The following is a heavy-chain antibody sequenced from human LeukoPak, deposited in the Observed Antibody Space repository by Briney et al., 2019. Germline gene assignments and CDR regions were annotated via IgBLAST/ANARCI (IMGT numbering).Heavy chain of an antibody. J-gene: IGHJ4*02. D-gene: IGHD3-9*01. V-gene: IGHV4-34*01. Sequence: PSETLSLTCAVYGGSFSGYYCSWIRQPPGKGLEWIGEINHSGSTYYNPSLKSRVTISVDTSKSQFSLKLSSVTAADTAVYYCARGSGDYDILTGYYNPPSGFDYWGQGTLVTVSS. CDR3: ARGSGDYDILTGYYNPPSGFDY. CDR2: INHSGST. CDR1: GGSFSGYY.